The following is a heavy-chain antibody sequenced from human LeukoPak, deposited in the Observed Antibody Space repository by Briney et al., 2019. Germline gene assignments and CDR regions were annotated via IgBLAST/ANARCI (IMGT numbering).Heavy chain of an antibody. V-gene: IGHV1-69*13. Sequence: ASVKVSCKASGGTFSSYAISWVRQAPGQGLEWMGGIIPIFGTANYAQKFQGRVTITADESTNTAYMELSSLRSEDTAVYYCASGVYTYAFFSRFYFDSWGQGTLVTVSS. J-gene: IGHJ4*02. CDR3: ASGVYTYAFFSRFYFDS. D-gene: IGHD3/OR15-3a*01. CDR2: IIPIFGTA. CDR1: GGTFSSYA.